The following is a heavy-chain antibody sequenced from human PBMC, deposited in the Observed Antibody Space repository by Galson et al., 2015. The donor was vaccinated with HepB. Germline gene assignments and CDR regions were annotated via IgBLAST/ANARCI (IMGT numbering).Heavy chain of an antibody. CDR2: IIPIFGTA. D-gene: IGHD6-25*01. Sequence: SVTVSCKASGGTFSSYGFSWVRQAPGQGLEWMGGIIPIFGTANYAQKFQGRVTITADESTSTAYMELSSLRSEDTAVYYCARAGGGNYYYYYYMDVWGKGTTVTVSS. V-gene: IGHV1-69*13. CDR3: ARAGGGNYYYYYYMDV. J-gene: IGHJ6*03. CDR1: GGTFSSYG.